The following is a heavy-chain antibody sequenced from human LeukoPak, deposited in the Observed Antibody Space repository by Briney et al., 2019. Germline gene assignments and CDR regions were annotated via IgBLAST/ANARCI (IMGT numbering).Heavy chain of an antibody. D-gene: IGHD4-17*01. CDR2: IYPGDSET. Sequence: GQSLNISCKGSGYSFSSYWIGWVRQMPGKGLEWMGIIYPGDSETRYSPSFQGQVTISADKSISTAFLQWSSLKASDTAMYYCARPGRATVTRLDYWGQRTLVTVTS. J-gene: IGHJ4*02. CDR1: GYSFSSYW. V-gene: IGHV5-51*01. CDR3: ARPGRATVTRLDY.